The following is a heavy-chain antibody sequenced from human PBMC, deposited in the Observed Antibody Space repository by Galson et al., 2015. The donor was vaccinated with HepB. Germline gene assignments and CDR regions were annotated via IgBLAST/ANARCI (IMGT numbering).Heavy chain of an antibody. D-gene: IGHD3-9*01. Sequence: TLSLTCNVSGDSISSTGYYWSWIRQHPGKALEWIGYIYFSGSSYYSPSLRSRLTLSIDSSKNQLSLRLTSVTAADTAVYYCARSVDGPRSFDGFDPWGQGTLVIVSS. V-gene: IGHV4-31*03. J-gene: IGHJ5*02. CDR3: ARSVDGPRSFDGFDP. CDR1: GDSISSTGYY. CDR2: IYFSGSS.